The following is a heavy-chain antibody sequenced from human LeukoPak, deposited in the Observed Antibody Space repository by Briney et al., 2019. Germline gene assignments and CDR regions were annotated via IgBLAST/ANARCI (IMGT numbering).Heavy chain of an antibody. CDR1: GYTFTSYD. V-gene: IGHV1-8*01. D-gene: IGHD4-23*01. Sequence: ASVKVSCKASGYTFTSYDINWVRQAPGQGLEWMGWMNPNSDYTGSAQKFEGRVTMTRDTSISTAYMELSSLRSEDTAVYYCTRRDDSGNPYYYYGMDVWGQGTTVTVSS. CDR2: MNPNSDYT. J-gene: IGHJ6*02. CDR3: TRRDDSGNPYYYYGMDV.